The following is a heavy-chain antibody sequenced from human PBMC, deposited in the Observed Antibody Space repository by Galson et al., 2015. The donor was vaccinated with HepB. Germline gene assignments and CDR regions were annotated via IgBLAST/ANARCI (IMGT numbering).Heavy chain of an antibody. J-gene: IGHJ4*02. CDR2: ISSDESHK. D-gene: IGHD6-13*01. CDR1: GFTFSTSW. Sequence: SLRLSCAASGFTFSTSWVHWVRQAPGKGLEWVALISSDESHKIYADSVKGRFTISRDTSKNTLYLEMNSLRAEDTAVYYCARAHSSRWYGAYWGRGTLVTVAS. CDR3: ARAHSSRWYGAY. V-gene: IGHV3-30-3*01.